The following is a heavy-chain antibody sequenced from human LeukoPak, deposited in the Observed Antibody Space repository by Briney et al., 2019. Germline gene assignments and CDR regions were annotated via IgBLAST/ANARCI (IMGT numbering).Heavy chain of an antibody. D-gene: IGHD2-2*01. CDR1: GGSISSGGYY. V-gene: IGHV4-30-4*08. J-gene: IGHJ4*02. Sequence: PSQTLSLTCTVSGGSISSGGYYWSWIRQHPGKGLEWIGYIYYSGSTYYNPSLKSRVTISVDTSKNQFSLKLSSVTAADTAVYYCVRADQLLQGIIDYWGQGTLVTVSS. CDR2: IYYSGST. CDR3: VRADQLLQGIIDY.